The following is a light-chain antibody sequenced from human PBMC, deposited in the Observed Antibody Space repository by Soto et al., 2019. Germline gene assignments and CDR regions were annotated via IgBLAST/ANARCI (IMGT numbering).Light chain of an antibody. Sequence: QSALTQPPSASGSLGQSVTISCTGTSSDVGGYNYVSWHQQHPGKAPKLMIYEVTKRPSGVPDRFSGSKSGNTASLTVSGLQAEDEAYYYCSSFAGGGNPVLFGGGTKLTVL. V-gene: IGLV2-8*01. CDR1: SSDVGGYNY. CDR3: SSFAGGGNPVL. J-gene: IGLJ2*01. CDR2: EVT.